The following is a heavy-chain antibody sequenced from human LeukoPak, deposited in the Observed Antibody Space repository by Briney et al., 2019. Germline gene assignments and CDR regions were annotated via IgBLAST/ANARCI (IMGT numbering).Heavy chain of an antibody. J-gene: IGHJ4*02. V-gene: IGHV1-18*01. CDR1: GYTFTSYG. CDR2: ISAYNGNT. CDR3: AREYSGYDWGQFDY. D-gene: IGHD5-12*01. Sequence: ASVKVSCKASGYTFTSYGISWVRQAPGQGLEWMGWISAYNGNTNYAQKLQGRVTMTTDTSTSTAYMELRSLGSDDTAVYYCAREYSGYDWGQFDYWGQGTLVTVSS.